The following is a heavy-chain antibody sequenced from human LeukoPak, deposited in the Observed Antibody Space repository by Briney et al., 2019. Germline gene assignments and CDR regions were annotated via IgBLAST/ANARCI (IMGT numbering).Heavy chain of an antibody. CDR3: ARSTASDILTGYYREDYFDY. Sequence: ASVKVSCKASGYTFTGYYMHWVRQAPGQGLEWMGGINPNSGGTNYAQKFQGRVTMTRDTSISTAYMELSRLRSDDTAVYYCARSTASDILTGYYREDYFDYWGQGTLVTVSS. D-gene: IGHD3-9*01. CDR1: GYTFTGYY. V-gene: IGHV1-2*02. CDR2: INPNSGGT. J-gene: IGHJ4*02.